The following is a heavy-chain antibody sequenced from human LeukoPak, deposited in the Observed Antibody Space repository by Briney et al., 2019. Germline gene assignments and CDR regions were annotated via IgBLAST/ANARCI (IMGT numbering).Heavy chain of an antibody. CDR3: AGGYSSSWYYYYYYGMDV. J-gene: IGHJ6*02. Sequence: RTGGSLRLSCAASGFTLSSYSMNWVSQAPGKWLEWVSYISSSSSTIYYADSVKGRFTISRDNAKNSLYLQMNSLRAEDTAVYYCAGGYSSSWYYYYYYGMDVWGQGTTVTVSS. CDR2: ISSSSSTI. D-gene: IGHD6-13*01. CDR1: GFTLSSYS. V-gene: IGHV3-48*01.